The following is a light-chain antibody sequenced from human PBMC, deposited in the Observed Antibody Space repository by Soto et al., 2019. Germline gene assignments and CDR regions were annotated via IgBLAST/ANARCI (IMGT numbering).Light chain of an antibody. V-gene: IGLV1-44*01. CDR2: NND. CDR3: SSYTGSSTLEV. CDR1: HSNIGSKN. J-gene: IGLJ1*01. Sequence: QSVLTQPPSASGTPGQRLTISCSGSHSNIGSKNVNWYQHLPGTAPKHLIFNNDQRPSGVPDRFSGSKSGTSASLAISGLQAEDEADYYCSSYTGSSTLEVFGSGTKVTVL.